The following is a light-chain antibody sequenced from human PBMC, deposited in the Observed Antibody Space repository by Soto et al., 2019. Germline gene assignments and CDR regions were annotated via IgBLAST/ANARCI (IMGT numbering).Light chain of an antibody. J-gene: IGKJ2*01. CDR2: WAS. V-gene: IGKV4-1*01. Sequence: DIVMTQSPDSLAVSLGERATINCKSSQSVLYSSNNKNYLAWYQQRPGQPPNLLIYWASTLESGVPDRFSGSGYGTDFTLTITSLQAEDVAVYYCKQYESTPPTFGQGTKLEIK. CDR1: QSVLYSSNNKNY. CDR3: KQYESTPPT.